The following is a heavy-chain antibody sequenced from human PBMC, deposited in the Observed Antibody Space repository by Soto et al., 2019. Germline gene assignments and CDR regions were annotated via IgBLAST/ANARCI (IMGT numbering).Heavy chain of an antibody. J-gene: IGHJ4*02. CDR2: ISYDGSNK. D-gene: IGHD1-1*01. Sequence: QVQLVESGGGVVQPGRSLRLSCAASGFTFSSYGMHWVRQAPGKGLEWVAVISYDGSNKYYADSVKGRFTISRDNSKNTLYLQINSLRAEDTGVYYCATRATGGLNWGQGTLVTVSS. V-gene: IGHV3-30*03. CDR3: ATRATGGLN. CDR1: GFTFSSYG.